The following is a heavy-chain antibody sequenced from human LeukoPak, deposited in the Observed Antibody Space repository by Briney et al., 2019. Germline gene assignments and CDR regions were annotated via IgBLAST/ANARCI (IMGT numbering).Heavy chain of an antibody. V-gene: IGHV3-30*04. J-gene: IGHJ4*02. CDR1: GFTFRSYA. Sequence: GGSLRLSCAASGFTFRSYAIHWVRQAPGKGLEWVAGISYDGNNKYFADSLKGRFTISSDNSKNTLYLQMNSLRAEDTAVYYCARDYCSSTSCLFDYWGQGTLVTVSS. D-gene: IGHD2-2*01. CDR3: ARDYCSSTSCLFDY. CDR2: ISYDGNNK.